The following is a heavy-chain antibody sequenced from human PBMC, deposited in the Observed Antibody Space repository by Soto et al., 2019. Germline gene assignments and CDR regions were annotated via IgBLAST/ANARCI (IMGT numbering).Heavy chain of an antibody. J-gene: IGHJ6*02. Sequence: SLRLSCAASGFTFSSYGMHWVRRAPGKGLEWVAVIWYDGSNKYYADSVKGRFTISRDNSKNTLYLQMNSLRAEDTAVYYCAREGTMVRGVIRTGYYGMDVWGQGTTVTVSS. CDR3: AREGTMVRGVIRTGYYGMDV. V-gene: IGHV3-33*01. D-gene: IGHD3-10*01. CDR1: GFTFSSYG. CDR2: IWYDGSNK.